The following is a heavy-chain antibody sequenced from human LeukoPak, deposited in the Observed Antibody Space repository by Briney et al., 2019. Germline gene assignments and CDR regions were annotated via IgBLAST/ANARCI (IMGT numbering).Heavy chain of an antibody. CDR2: IKRNSGGT. J-gene: IGHJ4*02. Sequence: GSVTVSCMDSGDTFTGYYMHWGRQVPGQGLEGMGWIKRNSGGTNYAQTFQGRVTMTRDTTMSTAYMEMSRLRSDETGVYYCAYDISGYYERGYYSCGQGILVTVSS. V-gene: IGHV1-2*02. CDR3: AYDISGYYERGYYS. CDR1: GDTFTGYY. D-gene: IGHD3-22*01.